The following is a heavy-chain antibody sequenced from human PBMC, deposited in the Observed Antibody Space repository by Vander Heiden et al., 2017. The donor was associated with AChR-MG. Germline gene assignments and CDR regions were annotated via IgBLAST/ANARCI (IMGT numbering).Heavy chain of an antibody. V-gene: IGHV3-23*01. CDR3: AKDFYGDFVRCFDP. CDR2: IGGSGDGT. Sequence: EVQLLESGGGLVQPGGSLRLSCAASGFTFRNYAMSWVRQAPGKGLEWVSSIGGSGDGTYYADSVRGRFTISRDNSKNTLYLQMNSLRAEDTALYYCAKDFYGDFVRCFDPWGQGTLVTVSS. D-gene: IGHD4-17*01. J-gene: IGHJ5*02. CDR1: GFTFRNYA.